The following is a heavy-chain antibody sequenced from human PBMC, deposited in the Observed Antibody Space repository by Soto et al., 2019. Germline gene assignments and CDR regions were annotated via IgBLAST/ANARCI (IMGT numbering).Heavy chain of an antibody. CDR1: GFTFSSYA. J-gene: IGHJ5*02. CDR3: AKRARNGYSSYNWFDP. Sequence: EVQLLESGGGLVQPGGSLRLSCAASGFTFSSYAMSWVRQAPGKGLGWVSAISGSGGSTYYADSVKGRSTISRDNSKNTLYLQMNSLRAEDTAVYYCAKRARNGYSSYNWFDPWGQGTLVTVSS. V-gene: IGHV3-23*01. D-gene: IGHD3-3*01. CDR2: ISGSGGST.